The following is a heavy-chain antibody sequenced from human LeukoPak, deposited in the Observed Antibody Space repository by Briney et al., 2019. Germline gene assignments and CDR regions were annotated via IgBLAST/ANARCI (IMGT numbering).Heavy chain of an antibody. D-gene: IGHD1-26*01. V-gene: IGHV4-30-4*08. Sequence: SQTLSLTCTVSGGSISSGDYYWSWIRQPPGKGLEWIGYIYYSGSTYYNPSLKSRVTISVDTSKNQFSLELSSVTAADTAVYYCARGPVGELLSFLDYWGQGTLVTVSS. CDR1: GGSISSGDYY. CDR2: IYYSGST. CDR3: ARGPVGELLSFLDY. J-gene: IGHJ4*02.